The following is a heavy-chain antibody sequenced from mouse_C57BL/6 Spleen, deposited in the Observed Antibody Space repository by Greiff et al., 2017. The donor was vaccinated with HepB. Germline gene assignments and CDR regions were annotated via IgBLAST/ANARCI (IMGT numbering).Heavy chain of an antibody. V-gene: IGHV1-61*01. D-gene: IGHD2-3*01. Sequence: QVQLHQPGAELVRPGSSVKLSCKASGYTFTSYWMDWVKQRPGQGLEWIGNIYPSDSETHYNQKFKDKATLTVDKSSSTAYMQLSSLTSEDSAVYYCARYDGYLYYFDYWGQGTTLTVSS. J-gene: IGHJ2*01. CDR2: IYPSDSET. CDR1: GYTFTSYW. CDR3: ARYDGYLYYFDY.